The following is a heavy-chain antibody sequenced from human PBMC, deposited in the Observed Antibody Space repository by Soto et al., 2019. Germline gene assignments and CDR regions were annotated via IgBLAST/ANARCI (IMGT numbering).Heavy chain of an antibody. CDR3: ARNTGPAAAGIDYYGMDV. V-gene: IGHV4-59*01. J-gene: IGHJ6*02. Sequence: SETLSLTCTVSGGSTSSYYWSWIRQPPGKGLEWIGYIYYSGSTNYNPSLKSRVTISVDTSKNQFSLKLSSVTAADTAVYYCARNTGPAAAGIDYYGMDVWGQGTTVTVSS. D-gene: IGHD6-13*01. CDR1: GGSTSSYY. CDR2: IYYSGST.